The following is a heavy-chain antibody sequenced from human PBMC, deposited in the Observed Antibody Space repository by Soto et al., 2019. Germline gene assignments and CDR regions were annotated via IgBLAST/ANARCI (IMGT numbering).Heavy chain of an antibody. CDR1: GFTFIIHA. CDR2: ISGSVGST. D-gene: IGHD5-12*01. CDR3: ARAPAVATIGYGMDV. V-gene: IGHV3-23*01. Sequence: GGALRLSCAASGFTFIIHAMSWVRQAPGKGLELVSAISGSVGSTYYADSGKGRFTIARDNSKNTLYLQMNSLRAEDTAVYYCARAPAVATIGYGMDVWGQGTTVTVSS. J-gene: IGHJ6*02.